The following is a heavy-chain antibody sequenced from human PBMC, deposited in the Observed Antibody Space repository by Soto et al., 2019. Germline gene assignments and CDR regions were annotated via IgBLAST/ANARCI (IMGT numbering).Heavy chain of an antibody. D-gene: IGHD3-3*01. CDR1: GGSISSYY. V-gene: IGHV4-59*01. CDR2: IYYSGST. Sequence: SETLSLTCTVSGGSISSYYWSWIRQPPGKGLEWIGYIYYSGSTNHNPSLKSRVTISVDTSKNQFSLKLSSVTAADTAVYYCARRSGYYPHEAFDPWGQGTPVTVSS. J-gene: IGHJ5*02. CDR3: ARRSGYYPHEAFDP.